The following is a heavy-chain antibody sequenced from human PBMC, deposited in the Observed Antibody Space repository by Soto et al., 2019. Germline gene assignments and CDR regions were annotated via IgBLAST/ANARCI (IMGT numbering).Heavy chain of an antibody. J-gene: IGHJ6*02. Sequence: RESLKISSKGSGYSFTSNWISWVRQMLWKGLEWMGRIDPSDFYTNYSQSFQGHVTISADKSISTAYLQWSSLKASDTAMYYFARCESWIDYYYRMDVWSQGTTVIVSS. V-gene: IGHV5-10-1*01. CDR2: IDPSDFYT. D-gene: IGHD5-12*01. CDR1: GYSFTSNW. CDR3: ARCESWIDYYYRMDV.